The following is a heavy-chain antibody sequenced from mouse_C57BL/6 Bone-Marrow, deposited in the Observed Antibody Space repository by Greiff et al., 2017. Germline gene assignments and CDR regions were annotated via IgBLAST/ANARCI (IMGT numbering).Heavy chain of an antibody. CDR1: GYTFTSYW. V-gene: IGHV1-61*01. D-gene: IGHD1-1*01. CDR3: ARKSSPAWFAY. CDR2: IYPSDSET. J-gene: IGHJ3*01. Sequence: QVQLQQPGAELVRPGSSVKLSCKASGYTFTSYWMDWVKQRPGQGLEWIGNIYPSDSETHYNQQFKGKSTLTVDKSSSTAYMQLSSLTSEDSAVYYCARKSSPAWFAYWGQGTLVTVSA.